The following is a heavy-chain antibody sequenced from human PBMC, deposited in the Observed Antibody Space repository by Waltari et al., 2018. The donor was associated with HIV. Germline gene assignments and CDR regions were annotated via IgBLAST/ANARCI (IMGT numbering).Heavy chain of an antibody. V-gene: IGHV4-61*02. CDR2: VYTSGTT. CDR3: ARVSLAGWFDP. Sequence: QVQLQESGPGLVKPSQTLSPPCTAPGGSISSGSYSWSWIRQPAGKGLEWIGRVYTSGTTNYNPSLKSRVTISVDTSKNQISLKMRSVTAADTAVYYCARVSLAGWFDPWGQGTLVTVSS. J-gene: IGHJ5*02. CDR1: GGSISSGSYS. D-gene: IGHD6-19*01.